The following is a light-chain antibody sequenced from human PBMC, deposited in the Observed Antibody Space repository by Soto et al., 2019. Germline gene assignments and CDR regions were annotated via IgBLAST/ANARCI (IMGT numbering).Light chain of an antibody. CDR3: QSFDSSLSVV. V-gene: IGLV1-40*01. J-gene: IGLJ2*01. CDR1: SSNIGAGYD. CDR2: GNN. Sequence: QSVLTQPPSVSGAPGQGVTISCTGSSSNIGAGYDVHWYQHLPGTAPKLLIYGNNNRPSGVPDRFSGSKSGTSASLAITGLQAEDETHYYCQSFDSSLSVVFGGGTKLTVL.